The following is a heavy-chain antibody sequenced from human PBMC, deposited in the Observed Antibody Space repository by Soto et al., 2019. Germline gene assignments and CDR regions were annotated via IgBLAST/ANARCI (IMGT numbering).Heavy chain of an antibody. V-gene: IGHV1-3*01. D-gene: IGHD1-26*01. CDR3: ARDTGSGLRVEPGIFEY. Sequence: QVQLVQPGAEVKKPGASVKVSCNPSGYAFTSYTMHWVRQAPGQGLEWMGWINADNGDSKYSQKFQGRVTITRDTSANIAYMELSSLRSEDTAVYYCARDTGSGLRVEPGIFEYWGQGTLVTVSS. J-gene: IGHJ4*02. CDR2: INADNGDS. CDR1: GYAFTSYT.